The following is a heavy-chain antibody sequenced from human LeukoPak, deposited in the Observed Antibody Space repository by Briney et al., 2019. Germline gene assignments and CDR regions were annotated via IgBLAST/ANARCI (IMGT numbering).Heavy chain of an antibody. CDR2: IYYSGST. V-gene: IGHV4-39*01. Sequence: SETLSLTCTVSGGPISSSSYYWGWIRQPPGKGLEWIGSIYYSGSTYYNPSLKSRVTISVDTSKNQFSLKLSSVTAADTAVYYCARPSLYGGNIDYWGQGTLVTVSS. D-gene: IGHD4-23*01. J-gene: IGHJ4*02. CDR3: ARPSLYGGNIDY. CDR1: GGPISSSSYY.